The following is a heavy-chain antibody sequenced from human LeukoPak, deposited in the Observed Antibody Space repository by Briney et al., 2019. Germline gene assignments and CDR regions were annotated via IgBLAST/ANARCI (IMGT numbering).Heavy chain of an antibody. CDR1: GFSSYA. Sequence: TGGSLRLSCAASGFSSYAMSWVRQAPGKGLEWVSGISSSGGTTYYADSVRGRFTISRDNSKNTVYLHMNSLRVEDTAVYYCASLFYYGSGSADYWGQGTLVTVSS. J-gene: IGHJ4*02. CDR3: ASLFYYGSGSADY. CDR2: ISSSGGTT. V-gene: IGHV3-23*01. D-gene: IGHD3-10*01.